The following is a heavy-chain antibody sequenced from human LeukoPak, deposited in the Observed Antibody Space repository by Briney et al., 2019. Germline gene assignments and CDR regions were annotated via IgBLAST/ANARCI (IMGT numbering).Heavy chain of an antibody. Sequence: PSETLSLTCTVSGGSISGHYWTWIRQPPGKGLEWIGQIHYSGKADYSPSLKTRIDISVDMSKNQMSLKVNSVTAADTAVYYCARFGVDYDMDVWGQGTAVTVSS. CDR2: IHYSGKA. CDR3: ARFGVDYDMDV. V-gene: IGHV4-59*11. CDR1: GGSISGHY. J-gene: IGHJ6*02. D-gene: IGHD3-16*01.